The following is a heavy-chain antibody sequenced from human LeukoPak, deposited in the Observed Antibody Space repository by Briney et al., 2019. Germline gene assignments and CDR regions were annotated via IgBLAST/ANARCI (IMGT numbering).Heavy chain of an antibody. Sequence: PGGSLRLSCAASGFTFNNYGMSWVRQAPGKGLEWVSGLSGDSSSIYYAASVKGRFTISRDNSKNMLYLQMNSLRAEDTAVYYCTRFRGSGSSTLYSFDYWGQGSLVTVAP. CDR2: LSGDSSSI. D-gene: IGHD3-10*01. CDR1: GFTFNNYG. V-gene: IGHV3-23*01. J-gene: IGHJ4*02. CDR3: TRFRGSGSSTLYSFDY.